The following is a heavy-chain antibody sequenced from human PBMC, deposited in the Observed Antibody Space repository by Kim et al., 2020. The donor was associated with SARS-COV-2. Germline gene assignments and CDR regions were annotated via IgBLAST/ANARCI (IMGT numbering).Heavy chain of an antibody. CDR3: ARDLEGYFDY. J-gene: IGHJ4*02. CDR2: IIPILGIA. Sequence: SVKVSCKASGGTFSSYAISWVRQAPGQGLEWMGRIIPILGIANYAQKFQGRVTITADKSTSTAYMELSSLRSEDTAVYYCARDLEGYFDYWGQGTLVTVSS. CDR1: GGTFSSYA. D-gene: IGHD1-1*01. V-gene: IGHV1-69*04.